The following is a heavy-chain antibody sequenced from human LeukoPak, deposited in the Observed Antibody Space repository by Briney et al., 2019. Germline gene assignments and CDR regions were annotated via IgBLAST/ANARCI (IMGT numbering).Heavy chain of an antibody. CDR3: ARDSTIFGVVSRGYFDY. V-gene: IGHV4-38-2*02. D-gene: IGHD3-3*01. CDR1: GHSISSVYY. Sequence: SETLSLTCTVSGHSISSVYYWGWIRQPPGKGLEWVGSLFHNGSTYYNPSLKSRVTISVDTSNNQFSLNLSSVTAADTAVYYCARDSTIFGVVSRGYFDYWGQGTLVTVSS. J-gene: IGHJ4*02. CDR2: LFHNGST.